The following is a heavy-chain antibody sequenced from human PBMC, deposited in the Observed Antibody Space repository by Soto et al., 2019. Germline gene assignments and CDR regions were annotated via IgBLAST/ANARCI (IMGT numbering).Heavy chain of an antibody. CDR1: GGSISSYY. V-gene: IGHV4-59*01. Sequence: XGTLSLTCTVSGGSISSYYWSGIRQPPGKGLEWIGYIYYSGSTNYNPSLKSRVTISVDTSKNQFSLKLSSVTAADTAVYYCARFTYYYDSSGYYDYWGQGTLVTVSS. CDR3: ARFTYYYDSSGYYDY. D-gene: IGHD3-22*01. CDR2: IYYSGST. J-gene: IGHJ4*02.